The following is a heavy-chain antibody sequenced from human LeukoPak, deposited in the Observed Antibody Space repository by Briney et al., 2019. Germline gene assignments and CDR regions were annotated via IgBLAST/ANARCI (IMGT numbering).Heavy chain of an antibody. CDR2: INHSGST. V-gene: IGHV4-34*01. CDR1: GGSFSGYY. Sequence: SETLSLTCAVYGGSFSGYYWSWIRQPPGKGLEWIGEINHSGSTNYNPSLKGRVTISVDTSKNQFSLKLSSVTAADTAVYYCARGDRQYQLLPLDYWGQGTLVTVSS. D-gene: IGHD2-2*01. CDR3: ARGDRQYQLLPLDY. J-gene: IGHJ4*02.